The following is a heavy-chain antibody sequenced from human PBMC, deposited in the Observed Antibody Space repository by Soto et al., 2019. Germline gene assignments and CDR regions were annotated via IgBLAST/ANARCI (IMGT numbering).Heavy chain of an antibody. CDR1: GFTFSSYW. CDR3: ARDAEQKEDYDFWSGPSGWFDP. J-gene: IGHJ5*02. Sequence: GGSLRLSCAASGFTFSSYWMSWVRQAPGKGLEWVANIKQDGSEKYYVDSVKGRFTISRDNAKNSLYLQMNSLRAEDTAVYYCARDAEQKEDYDFWSGPSGWFDPWGQGTLVTVSS. V-gene: IGHV3-7*01. CDR2: IKQDGSEK. D-gene: IGHD3-3*01.